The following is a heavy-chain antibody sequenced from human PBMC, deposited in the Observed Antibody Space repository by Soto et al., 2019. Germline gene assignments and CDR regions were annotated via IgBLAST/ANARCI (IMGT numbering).Heavy chain of an antibody. D-gene: IGHD3-9*01. V-gene: IGHV3-33*01. CDR3: ARSRDTYYDILTAPSAFDI. Sequence: GGSLRLSCAASGFTFSSYGMHWVRQAPGKGLEWVAVIWCDGSNKYYADSVKGRFTISRDNSKNTLYLQMNSLRAEDTAVYYCARSRDTYYDILTAPSAFDIWGQGTMVTVSS. CDR2: IWCDGSNK. CDR1: GFTFSSYG. J-gene: IGHJ3*02.